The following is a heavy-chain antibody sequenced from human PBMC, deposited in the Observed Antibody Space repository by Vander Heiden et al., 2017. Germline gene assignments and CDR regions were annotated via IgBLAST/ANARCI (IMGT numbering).Heavy chain of an antibody. CDR3: GVGGEYQLLWSWFDP. V-gene: IGHV3-30-3*01. J-gene: IGHJ5*02. D-gene: IGHD2-2*01. CDR1: GFTFSGYA. Sequence: QVQLVESGGGVAPPGRSLRLPCAAPGFTFSGYAMHWGRQAPGKGMEWVAVISYDGSNKYYADSVKGRFTISRDNAKNTLYLQMNSLRAEDTAVYYCGVGGEYQLLWSWFDPWGQGTLVTVSS. CDR2: ISYDGSNK.